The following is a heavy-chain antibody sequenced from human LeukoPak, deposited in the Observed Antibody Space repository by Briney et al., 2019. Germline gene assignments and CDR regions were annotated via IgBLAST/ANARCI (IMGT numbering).Heavy chain of an antibody. D-gene: IGHD3-3*01. J-gene: IGHJ4*02. Sequence: ASVKVSCEASGYTFTSYDINWVRQATGQGLEWMGWMNPNSGNTGYAQKFQGRVTITRNTSISTAYMELSSLRSEDTAVYYCARGPSRPYYDFWSGYYFNYWGQGTLVTVSS. CDR3: ARGPSRPYYDFWSGYYFNY. V-gene: IGHV1-8*03. CDR2: MNPNSGNT. CDR1: GYTFTSYD.